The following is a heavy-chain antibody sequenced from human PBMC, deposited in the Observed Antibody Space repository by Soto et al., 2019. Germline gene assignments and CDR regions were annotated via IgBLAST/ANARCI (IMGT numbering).Heavy chain of an antibody. CDR3: ARAGYYYDSSGYGYFDY. CDR1: GGTFSSYA. D-gene: IGHD3-22*01. Sequence: GASVKVSCKASGGTFSSYAISWVRQAPGQGLEWMGGIIPIFGTANYAQKFQGRVTITADESTSTAYMELSSLRSEDTAVYYCARAGYYYDSSGYGYFDYWGQGTLVTVSS. J-gene: IGHJ4*02. V-gene: IGHV1-69*13. CDR2: IIPIFGTA.